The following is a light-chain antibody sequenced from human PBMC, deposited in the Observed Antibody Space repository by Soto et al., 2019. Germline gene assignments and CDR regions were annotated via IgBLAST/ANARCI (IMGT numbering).Light chain of an antibody. CDR2: NTN. J-gene: IGLJ3*02. CDR1: SASVSTSYY. V-gene: IGLV8-61*01. Sequence: QAVVTQESSFSVSPGGTVTLTCGLSSASVSTSYYPSWYQQTPGQAPRTLIYNTNTRSSGVPDRFSGSILGDKAARTITGAQADDESDYYCVMYMGSGISVFGGGT. CDR3: VMYMGSGISV.